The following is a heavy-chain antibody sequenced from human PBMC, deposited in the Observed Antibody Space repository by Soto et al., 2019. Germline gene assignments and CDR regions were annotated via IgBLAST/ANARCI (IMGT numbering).Heavy chain of an antibody. CDR1: GFSFRNAW. V-gene: IGHV3-15*07. CDR3: TLTYHHGSESYYFQY. Sequence: EVQLVESGGGLVKPGGSLRLSCAASGFSFRNAWMNWVRQAPGRGLEWVGRIKSKADGGTTDYAAPVKDRFTISRDDSRNTLYLQMNSLKIEDTAVYYCTLTYHHGSESYYFQYWGQGTLITVSS. D-gene: IGHD3-10*01. J-gene: IGHJ1*01. CDR2: IKSKADGGTT.